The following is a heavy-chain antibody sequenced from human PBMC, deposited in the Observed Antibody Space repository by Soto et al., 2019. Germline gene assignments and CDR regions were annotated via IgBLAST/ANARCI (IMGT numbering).Heavy chain of an antibody. V-gene: IGHV4-34*01. CDR2: INHSGST. D-gene: IGHD1-26*01. CDR1: GGSFSGYY. J-gene: IGHJ6*03. Sequence: SETLSLTCAVYGGSFSGYYWSWIRQPPGKGLEWIGEINHSGSTNYNPSLKSRVTISVDTSKNQFSLKLSSVTAADTAVYYCARRSTVFYYYYYMGVWGKGTTVTVSS. CDR3: ARRSTVFYYYYYMGV.